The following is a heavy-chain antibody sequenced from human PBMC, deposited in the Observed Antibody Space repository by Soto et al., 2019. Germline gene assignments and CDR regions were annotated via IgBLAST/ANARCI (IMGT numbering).Heavy chain of an antibody. CDR2: IIPVSGVP. Sequence: QVQLVQSGAEVEQPGSSVKVSCTISGGTFHSFTISWVRQAPGQGFEWMGGIIPVSGVPSYSRHFQGRITITADASTRTAYMDLSGLKFDDTAVYFCARDSRTATLDFWGQGTLVSVS. CDR3: ARDSRTATLDF. D-gene: IGHD2-2*01. V-gene: IGHV1-69*01. J-gene: IGHJ4*02. CDR1: GGTFHSFT.